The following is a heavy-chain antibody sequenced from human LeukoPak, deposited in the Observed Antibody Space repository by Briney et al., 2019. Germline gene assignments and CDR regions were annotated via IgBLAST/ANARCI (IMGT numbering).Heavy chain of an antibody. CDR3: ARDPPGSHYGMDG. Sequence: GALRLSCAASGLRFSDYYMSWSRPAPGKGLEGVSYITNSGSTMYYAGSGKGRFTISRNKAKNSLFLQMNSLRAEDTAVYYCARDPPGSHYGMDGWGQGTTVTVSS. V-gene: IGHV3-11*01. CDR1: GLRFSDYY. CDR2: ITNSGSTM. J-gene: IGHJ6*01.